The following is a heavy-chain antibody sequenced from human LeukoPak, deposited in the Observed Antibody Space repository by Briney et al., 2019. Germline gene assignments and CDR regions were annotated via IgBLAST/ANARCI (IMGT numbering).Heavy chain of an antibody. Sequence: PGGSLRLSCAASGFSFTSYGMHWVRQAPGKGLEWVAVIWYDGTNKYYADSVKGRSTISRDTSNNMLYLQMNSLRAEDTAVYYCARVSESGNSDYWGQGTLVTVSS. CDR2: IWYDGTNK. J-gene: IGHJ4*02. V-gene: IGHV3-33*01. CDR1: GFSFTSYG. D-gene: IGHD4-23*01. CDR3: ARVSESGNSDY.